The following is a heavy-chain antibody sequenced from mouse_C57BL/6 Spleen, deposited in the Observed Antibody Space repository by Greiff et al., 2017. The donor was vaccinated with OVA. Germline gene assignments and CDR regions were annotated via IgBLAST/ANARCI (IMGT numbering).Heavy chain of an antibody. CDR3: ARHHPYGSSPYWYFDV. CDR2: ISGGGGNT. D-gene: IGHD1-1*01. CDR1: GFTFSSYT. J-gene: IGHJ1*03. V-gene: IGHV5-9*01. Sequence: EVQGVESGGGLVKPGGSLKLSCAASGFTFSSYTMSWVRQTPEKRLEWVATISGGGGNTYYPDSVKGRFTISRDNAKNTLYLQMSSLRSEDTALYYCARHHPYGSSPYWYFDVWGTGTTVTVSS.